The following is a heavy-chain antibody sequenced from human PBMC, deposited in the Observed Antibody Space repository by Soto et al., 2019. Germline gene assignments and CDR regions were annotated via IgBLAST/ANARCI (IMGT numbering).Heavy chain of an antibody. CDR2: ISAGGSSS. J-gene: IGHJ4*02. Sequence: EVQLLESGGGLVQPGGSLRLSCAASGFTFSSYAMNWVRQAPGKGLAWVSAISAGGSSSYYADSVKGRFSISRDNSNHTLYLQMNSLRAEDTAVYYCAKKHQGPLDYWGQGTLVTVSS. CDR3: AKKHQGPLDY. CDR1: GFTFSSYA. V-gene: IGHV3-23*01.